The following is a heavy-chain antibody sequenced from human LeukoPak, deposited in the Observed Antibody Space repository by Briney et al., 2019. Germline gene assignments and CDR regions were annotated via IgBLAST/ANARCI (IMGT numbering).Heavy chain of an antibody. CDR2: ISGSSSYI. Sequence: GGSLRLSCVASGLTFSPYSMNWVRQAPGKGLEWVSCISGSSSYIYYGDSVKGRFTISRDNAKNSLYLQMNSLRAEDTAVYYCARDQDAYSSGWYGVFDYWGQGTLVTVSS. V-gene: IGHV3-21*04. D-gene: IGHD6-19*01. CDR3: ARDQDAYSSGWYGVFDY. J-gene: IGHJ4*02. CDR1: GLTFSPYS.